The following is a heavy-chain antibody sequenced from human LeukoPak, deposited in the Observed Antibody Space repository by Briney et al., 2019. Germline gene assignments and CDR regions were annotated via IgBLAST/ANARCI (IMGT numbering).Heavy chain of an antibody. CDR1: GFTFSSSG. D-gene: IGHD3-3*01. Sequence: GRSLRLSCAASGFTFSSSGMHWVSQAPGKGLEWVSYISSSSSTIYYADSVKGRFTISRDNAKNSLYLQMNSLRAEDTAVYYCARDLEIYRSYYYYGMDVWGQGTTVTVSS. CDR3: ARDLEIYRSYYYYGMDV. CDR2: ISSSSSTI. V-gene: IGHV3-48*01. J-gene: IGHJ6*02.